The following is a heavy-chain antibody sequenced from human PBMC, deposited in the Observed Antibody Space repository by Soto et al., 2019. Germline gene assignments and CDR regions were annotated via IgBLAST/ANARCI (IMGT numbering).Heavy chain of an antibody. V-gene: IGHV4-30-4*01. Sequence: TGSYGNSINQDDYRRWMQKPGGKGLEWIGNIHYSGSTLCTPSLQSRVTISLDTSKNQFSLKVNSVTAADSAVYYCARADKVSSPYYYGTYGPLDYCVLGPLV. J-gene: IGHJ4*02. D-gene: IGHD3-10*01. CDR1: YGNSINQDDY. CDR3: ARADKVSSPYYYGTYGPLDY. CDR2: IHYSGST.